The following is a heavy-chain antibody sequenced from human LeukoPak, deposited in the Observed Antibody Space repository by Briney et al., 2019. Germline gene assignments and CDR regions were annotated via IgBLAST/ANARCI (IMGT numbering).Heavy chain of an antibody. Sequence: GGSLRLSCSASGFTFSTYWMSWVRQAPGKGLVWVSRINSDGSSTSYADSVKGRFTISRDNAKNTLYLQMNSLRAEDTAVYYCARPTMVRGVIMGYFDYWGQGTLVTVSS. V-gene: IGHV3-74*01. D-gene: IGHD3-10*01. J-gene: IGHJ4*02. CDR1: GFTFSTYW. CDR3: ARPTMVRGVIMGYFDY. CDR2: INSDGSST.